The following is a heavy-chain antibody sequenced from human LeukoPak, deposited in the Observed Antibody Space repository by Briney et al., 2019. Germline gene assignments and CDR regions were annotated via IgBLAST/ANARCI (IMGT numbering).Heavy chain of an antibody. V-gene: IGHV3-7*01. CDR3: ARRGGSSSRRSPIDY. D-gene: IGHD6-6*01. J-gene: IGHJ4*02. CDR2: IKQDGSQR. Sequence: GGSLRLSCTDSGFTFSDYWMTWVRQAPGKGPEWVANIKQDGSQRYYVDSGRGRFTISRDNAKNSLFLQMNGLRAEDTAVYYCARRGGSSSRRSPIDYWGQGTLVTVSS. CDR1: GFTFSDYW.